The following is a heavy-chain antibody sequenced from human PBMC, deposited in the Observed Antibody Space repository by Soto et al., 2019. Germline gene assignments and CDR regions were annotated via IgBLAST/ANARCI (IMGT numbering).Heavy chain of an antibody. CDR1: GFTFSSYD. Sequence: GGSLRLSCAASGFTFSSYDMHWVRQATGKGLEWVSAIGTAGDTYYPGSVKGRFTTSRENAKNSLYLQMNSLRAGDTAVYYCARAANYDFWSGYYYYYYGMDVWGQGTTVTVSS. D-gene: IGHD3-3*01. CDR3: ARAANYDFWSGYYYYYYGMDV. V-gene: IGHV3-13*01. J-gene: IGHJ6*02. CDR2: IGTAGDT.